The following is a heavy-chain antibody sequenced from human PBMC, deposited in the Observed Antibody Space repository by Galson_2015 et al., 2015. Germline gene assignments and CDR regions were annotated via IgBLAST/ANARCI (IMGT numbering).Heavy chain of an antibody. CDR1: GGTFSSYA. J-gene: IGHJ6*02. CDR2: IIPIFGTA. V-gene: IGHV1-69*01. Sequence: SCKASGGTFSSYAISWVRQAPGQGLEWMGGIIPIFGTANYAQKFQGRVTITADESTSTAYMELSSLRSVDTAVYYCARGEALLWFGAPRIYYGMYVWGQGTTVTVSS. D-gene: IGHD3-10*01. CDR3: ARGEALLWFGAPRIYYGMYV.